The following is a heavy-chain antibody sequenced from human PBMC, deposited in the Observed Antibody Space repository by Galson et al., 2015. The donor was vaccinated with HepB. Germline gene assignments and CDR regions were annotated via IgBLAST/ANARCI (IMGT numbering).Heavy chain of an antibody. J-gene: IGHJ4*02. D-gene: IGHD6-6*01. V-gene: IGHV5-10-1*01. CDR3: ARQMAARPYYYFDY. Sequence: PSFQGHVTISADKSISTAYLQWSSLKASDTAMYYCARQMAARPYYYFDYWGQGTLVTVSS.